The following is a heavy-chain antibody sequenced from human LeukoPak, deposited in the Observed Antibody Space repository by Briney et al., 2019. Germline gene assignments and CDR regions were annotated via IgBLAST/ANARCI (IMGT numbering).Heavy chain of an antibody. D-gene: IGHD4-17*01. J-gene: IGHJ6*02. CDR1: GFTFSSYA. CDR2: IYSGGST. V-gene: IGHV3-53*01. Sequence: PGGSLRLSCAASGFTFSSYAMSWVRQAPGKGLEWVSVIYSGGSTYYADSVKGRFTISRDNSKNTLYLQMNSLRAEDTAVYYCASHDDYPRWYGMDVWGQGTTVTVSS. CDR3: ASHDDYPRWYGMDV.